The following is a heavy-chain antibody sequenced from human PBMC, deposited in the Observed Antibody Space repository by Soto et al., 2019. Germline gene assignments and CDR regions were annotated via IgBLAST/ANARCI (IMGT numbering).Heavy chain of an antibody. Sequence: SETLSLTCSVSGGSISTVGHYWTWIRQPPGKGLEWIGSIYHTGSTYYSKSLRSRLTMSVDTSKSQFSLRLSSVTAADTAVYYCARATGTLRSRNCDYWGEGSLVTVSS. D-gene: IGHD1-1*01. J-gene: IGHJ4*02. CDR3: ARATGTLRSRNCDY. V-gene: IGHV4-31*03. CDR2: IYHTGST. CDR1: GGSISTVGHY.